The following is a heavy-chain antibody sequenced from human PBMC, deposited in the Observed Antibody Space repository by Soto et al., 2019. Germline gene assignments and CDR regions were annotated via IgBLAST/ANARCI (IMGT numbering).Heavy chain of an antibody. CDR3: ASEYCSGGRCYYHGMDV. CDR1: GFTFSSYG. D-gene: IGHD2-15*01. J-gene: IGHJ6*02. V-gene: IGHV3-33*01. CDR2: IWYDGSNK. Sequence: PGGSLRLSCAASGFTFSSYGMHWVRQAPDKGLEWVAVIWYDGSNKYYADSVKGRFTISRDNSKNTLYLQMNSLRAEDTAVYYCASEYCSGGRCYYHGMDVWGQGTTVTVSS.